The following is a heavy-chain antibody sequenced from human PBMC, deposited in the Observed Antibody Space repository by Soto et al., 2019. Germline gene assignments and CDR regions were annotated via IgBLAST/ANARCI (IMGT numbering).Heavy chain of an antibody. J-gene: IGHJ2*01. D-gene: IGHD4-4*01. Sequence: QVQLVESGGGVVQPGRSLRLSCAASGFTFSSYAMHWVRQAPGKGLEWVAVISYDGSNKYYADSVKGRFTISRDNSRNTLYLQMNSLRAEDTAVYYCARTLWRDDYNWGYFDLWGRGTLVTVSS. V-gene: IGHV3-30-3*01. CDR2: ISYDGSNK. CDR1: GFTFSSYA. CDR3: ARTLWRDDYNWGYFDL.